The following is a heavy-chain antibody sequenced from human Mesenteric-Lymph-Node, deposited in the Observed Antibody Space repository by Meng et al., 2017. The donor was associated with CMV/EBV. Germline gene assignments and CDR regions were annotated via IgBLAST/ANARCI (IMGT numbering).Heavy chain of an antibody. CDR3: ARGSSYDILTGYFDY. D-gene: IGHD3-9*01. Sequence: QVALPPWGAGIFKPLGALSRHWACVGGVFRGYYWNWIRQAPGEGLGVNGEIHQSGSTTYNPSFTSRIIISVDTSTNQISLNMSSVTAADTAVYYCARGSSYDILTGYFDYWGQGALVTVSS. CDR1: GGVFRGYY. V-gene: IGHV4-34*01. J-gene: IGHJ4*02. CDR2: IHQSGST.